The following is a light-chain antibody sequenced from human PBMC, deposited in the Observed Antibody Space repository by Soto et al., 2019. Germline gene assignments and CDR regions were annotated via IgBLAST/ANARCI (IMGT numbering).Light chain of an antibody. Sequence: ALQVTQSPSSLSAFVGDRVTITCRASQDIRNDLGWYQQKPGKAPKLLIFGASTLQSGVPSRFSGSGSGTDFTLTISNLQPEDFATYYCLEDYNYPLTFGQGTKLEIK. V-gene: IGKV1-6*01. CDR2: GAS. CDR3: LEDYNYPLT. CDR1: QDIRND. J-gene: IGKJ2*01.